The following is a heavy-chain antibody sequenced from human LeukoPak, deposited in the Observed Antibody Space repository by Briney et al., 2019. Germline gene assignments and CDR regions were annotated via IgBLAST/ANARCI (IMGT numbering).Heavy chain of an antibody. Sequence: SETLSLTCTVSGGSISSSSYYWGWIRQPPGKGLEWIGSIYYSGSTYYNPSLKSRVTISVDTSKNQFSLKLSSVTAADTAVYYCARLSKMGYYMDVWGKGTTVTVSS. CDR1: GGSISSSSYY. D-gene: IGHD5-24*01. J-gene: IGHJ6*03. CDR3: ARLSKMGYYMDV. V-gene: IGHV4-39*01. CDR2: IYYSGST.